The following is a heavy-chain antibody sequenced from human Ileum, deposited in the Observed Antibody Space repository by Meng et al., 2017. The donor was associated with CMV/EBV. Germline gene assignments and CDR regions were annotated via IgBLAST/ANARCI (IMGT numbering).Heavy chain of an antibody. CDR2: INPNSGVT. CDR1: EYTFIDYY. D-gene: IGHD2-21*01. Sequence: ASVKVSCKASEYTFIDYYIHWVRQAPGQGLEWMGWINPNSGVTKYAQKFQGRVTMTRDTSINTAYMALSRLRSDDTAVFYCAKELIGEGFDYWGQGKLVTVSS. V-gene: IGHV1-2*02. CDR3: AKELIGEGFDY. J-gene: IGHJ4*02.